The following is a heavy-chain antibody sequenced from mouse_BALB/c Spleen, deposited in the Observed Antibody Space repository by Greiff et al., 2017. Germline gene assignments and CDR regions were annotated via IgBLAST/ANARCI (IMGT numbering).Heavy chain of an antibody. CDR1: GYTFTSYW. CDR2: INPSTGYT. D-gene: IGHD1-1*01. Sequence: VKLMESGAELAKPGASVKMSCKASGYTFTSYWMHWVKQRPGQGLEWIGYINPSTGYTEYNQKFKDKATLTADKSSSTAYMQLSSLTSEDSAVYYCAKYYGSSYSYFDYWGQGTTLTVSS. CDR3: AKYYGSSYSYFDY. J-gene: IGHJ2*01. V-gene: IGHV1-7*01.